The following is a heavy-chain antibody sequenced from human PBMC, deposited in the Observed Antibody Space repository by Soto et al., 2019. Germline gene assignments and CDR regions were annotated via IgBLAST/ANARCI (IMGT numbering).Heavy chain of an antibody. CDR3: APLDWGRGFGGLFRFDP. Sequence: QVQLVESGGGVVQPGRSLRLSCAASGFTFSSYAMHWVRQAPGKGLEWVAVISYDGSNKYYADSVKGRFTISRDNSKNTLELQMNSLRAEDTDVYYSAPLDWGRGFGGLFRFDPWGQGTLVTVSS. J-gene: IGHJ5*02. CDR2: ISYDGSNK. V-gene: IGHV3-30-3*01. CDR1: GFTFSSYA. D-gene: IGHD3-10*01.